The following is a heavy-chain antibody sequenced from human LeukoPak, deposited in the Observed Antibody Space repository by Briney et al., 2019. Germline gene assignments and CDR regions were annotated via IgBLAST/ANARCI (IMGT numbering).Heavy chain of an antibody. Sequence: GGSLRLSCAASGFTFSSYGMHWVRQAPGKGLEWVAFIRYDGSNKYYADSVKGRFSISRDNSKNTLYLQMNSLRAEDTAVCYCSKGRSSRLPGAFDIWGQGTMVTVSS. CDR1: GFTFSSYG. CDR3: SKGRSSRLPGAFDI. J-gene: IGHJ3*02. V-gene: IGHV3-30*02. CDR2: IRYDGSNK. D-gene: IGHD6-13*01.